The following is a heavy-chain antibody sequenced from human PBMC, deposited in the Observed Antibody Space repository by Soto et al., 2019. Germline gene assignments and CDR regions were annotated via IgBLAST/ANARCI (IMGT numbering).Heavy chain of an antibody. CDR1: RYSFTSYW. D-gene: IGHD2-2*01. CDR2: IYPADSDT. CDR3: ARHNPLSVVGAYGMDV. J-gene: IGHJ6*02. Sequence: GESLKLSCKRSRYSFTSYWIGWVRQMPGKGLEWVGIIYPADSDTRDSPSFQGQVTICADKSISPAYLQWSSLKASDTAMYYGARHNPLSVVGAYGMDVWGHVTPVTGSS. V-gene: IGHV5-51*01.